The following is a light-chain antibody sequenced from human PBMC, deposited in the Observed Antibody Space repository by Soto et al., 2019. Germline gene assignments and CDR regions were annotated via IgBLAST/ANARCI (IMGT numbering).Light chain of an antibody. CDR1: SSDVGGYNY. J-gene: IGLJ1*01. V-gene: IGLV2-14*03. CDR3: SSYTTSNTRQIV. Sequence: QSVLTQPASVSGSPGQSITISCTGTSSDVGGYNYGSWYQHHPGKAPKLIIYDVTNRPSGVSNPFSGSKSGNTASLTISGLQPEDEADYYCSSYTTSNTRQIVFGTGTKVTVL. CDR2: DVT.